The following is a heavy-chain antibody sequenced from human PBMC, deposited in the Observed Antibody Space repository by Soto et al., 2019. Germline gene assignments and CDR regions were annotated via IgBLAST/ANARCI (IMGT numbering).Heavy chain of an antibody. CDR1: GGSISSGDYY. V-gene: IGHV4-30-4*01. Sequence: QVQLQESGPGLVKPSQTLSLTCTVSGGSISSGDYYWSWIRQPPGKGLEWIGYIYYSGSTYYNPSLQSRVTISEVTSKNQFPLKLSSVTAADTAVYYCARDSGYDNTQDYYYGMDVWGQGTTVTVSS. CDR2: IYYSGST. CDR3: ARDSGYDNTQDYYYGMDV. D-gene: IGHD5-12*01. J-gene: IGHJ6*02.